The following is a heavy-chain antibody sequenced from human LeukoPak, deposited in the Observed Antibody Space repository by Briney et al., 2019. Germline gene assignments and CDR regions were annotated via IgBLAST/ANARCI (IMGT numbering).Heavy chain of an antibody. Sequence: PGGSLRLSCAASGFTFGSYGMSWVRQAPGKGLEWASAISGSSGGTYYAASVKGRFTISGDNSMNTLYLQMNSLRAEDTAVYHCALKKTGPFPFDYWGQGTLVTVSS. CDR1: GFTFGSYG. J-gene: IGHJ4*02. V-gene: IGHV3-23*01. D-gene: IGHD1-1*01. CDR3: ALKKTGPFPFDY. CDR2: ISGSSGGT.